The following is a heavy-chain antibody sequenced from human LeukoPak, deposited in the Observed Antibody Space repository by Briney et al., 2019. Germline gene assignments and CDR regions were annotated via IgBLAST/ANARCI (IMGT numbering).Heavy chain of an antibody. D-gene: IGHD6-19*01. CDR3: ARDKMEQWPRRSARAFDI. CDR2: ISSSGGST. J-gene: IGHJ3*02. V-gene: IGHV3-23*01. Sequence: QPGGSLRLSCAASGFTFSSYAMSWVRQAPGKGLEWVSAISSSGGSTYYADSVKGRFTISRDNSKNTLYLQMNSLRAEDTAVYYCARDKMEQWPRRSARAFDIWGQGTMVTVSS. CDR1: GFTFSSYA.